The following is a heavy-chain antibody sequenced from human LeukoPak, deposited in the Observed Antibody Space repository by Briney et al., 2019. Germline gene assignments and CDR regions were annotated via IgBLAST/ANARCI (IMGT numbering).Heavy chain of an antibody. CDR1: GGSISSTVYY. V-gene: IGHV4-39*01. CDR3: ARGRRDGYNLEYFDN. CDR2: VSDSGGT. J-gene: IGHJ4*02. D-gene: IGHD5-24*01. Sequence: SETLSLTCTVSGGSISSTVYYWGWIRQPPGKGLEWIGSVSDSGGTYYNPSLRSRVTISVDTSKNQFSLQLTSVTAADTAVYYCARGRRDGYNLEYFDNWGQGTLVTVSS.